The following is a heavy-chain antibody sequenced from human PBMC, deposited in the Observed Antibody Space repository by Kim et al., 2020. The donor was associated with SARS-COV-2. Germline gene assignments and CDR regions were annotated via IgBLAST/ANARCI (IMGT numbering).Heavy chain of an antibody. D-gene: IGHD3-16*01. V-gene: IGHV5-51*01. Sequence: RYSPSFQGHVTLSVDKSIDTAYLQWTSLTTSDSATYYCARLWDSSTTHFDYWGQGTLVTVSS. CDR3: ARLWDSSTTHFDY. J-gene: IGHJ4*02.